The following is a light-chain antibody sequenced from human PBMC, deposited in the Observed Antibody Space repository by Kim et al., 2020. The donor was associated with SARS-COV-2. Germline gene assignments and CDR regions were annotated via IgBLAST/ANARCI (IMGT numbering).Light chain of an antibody. J-gene: IGKJ5*01. Sequence: DIQMTQSPSSLSASVGDRVTITCRASQSINSYLNWYQQKPGRAPHLLIYAASNLQSGVPSRFSGSGSGTDFTLTISSLQHEDFATYYCQQGRNTPITFGQGTRLETK. CDR3: QQGRNTPIT. V-gene: IGKV1-39*01. CDR1: QSINSY. CDR2: AAS.